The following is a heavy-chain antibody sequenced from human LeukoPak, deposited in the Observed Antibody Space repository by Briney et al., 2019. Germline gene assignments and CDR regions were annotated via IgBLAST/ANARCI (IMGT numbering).Heavy chain of an antibody. CDR2: IYYSGST. CDR1: GGSISSYH. Sequence: PSETLSLTCTVSGGSISSYHWSWIRQPPGKGLECIGYIYYSGSTNYNPSLKSRVTISVDTSKHQFSLKLSSVTAADTAMYYCARLSSVTTFYFDYWGQGTLVTVSS. J-gene: IGHJ4*02. V-gene: IGHV4-59*01. D-gene: IGHD4-17*01. CDR3: ARLSSVTTFYFDY.